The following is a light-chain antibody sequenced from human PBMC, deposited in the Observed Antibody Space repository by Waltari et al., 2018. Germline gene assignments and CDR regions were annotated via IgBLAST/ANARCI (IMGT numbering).Light chain of an antibody. CDR3: CSYAGYTSLL. J-gene: IGLJ2*01. V-gene: IGLV2-23*02. Sequence: QSALTQPASVSGSPGQSITISFTGTRSDVGTYNLITWYQQYPDTAPKLMIYEVSKRPSGVSSRFSGSKSGNTASLTISGLQAEDEAEYYCCSYAGYTSLLFGGGTKLTVL. CDR2: EVS. CDR1: RSDVGTYNL.